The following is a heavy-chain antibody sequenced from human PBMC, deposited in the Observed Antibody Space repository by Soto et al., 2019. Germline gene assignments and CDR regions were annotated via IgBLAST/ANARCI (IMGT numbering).Heavy chain of an antibody. V-gene: IGHV3-23*01. CDR1: GFSFRNYA. D-gene: IGHD3-3*01. CDR2: LTGSSSNI. CDR3: AKAILEWLLPDYYYGMDV. J-gene: IGHJ6*02. Sequence: GGSLRLSCAASGFSFRNYAMSWVRQAPGKGLEWISTLTGSSSNIYYVDSVKGRFTISRDNSKNTLYLQMNSLRAEDTAVYYCAKAILEWLLPDYYYGMDVWGQGTTVTVSS.